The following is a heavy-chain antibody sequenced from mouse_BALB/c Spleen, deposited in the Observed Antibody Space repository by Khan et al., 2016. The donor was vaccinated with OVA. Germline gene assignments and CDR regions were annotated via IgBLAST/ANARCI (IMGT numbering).Heavy chain of an antibody. V-gene: IGHV1-77*01. CDR1: GYTFTDYI. Sequence: QVQLKESVPELVNPGASLKVSCKASGYTFTDYIIGWVKQSTRQGLEWIGDIFPGSGTPYYNEKFKDKATLTADKYSNTAYMQLSSLTSEDSAVYFVARGGYSVFAYWGQGTLVTVSA. D-gene: IGHD1-1*01. CDR3: ARGGYSVFAY. J-gene: IGHJ3*01. CDR2: IFPGSGTP.